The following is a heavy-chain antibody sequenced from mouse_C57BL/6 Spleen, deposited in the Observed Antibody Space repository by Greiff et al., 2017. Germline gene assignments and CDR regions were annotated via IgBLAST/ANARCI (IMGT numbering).Heavy chain of an antibody. D-gene: IGHD2-2*01. Sequence: QVQLQQSGAELVKPGASVKLSCKASGYTFTEYTIHWVKRRSGQGLEGIGWFYPGGGSIKYNEKFKDTATLTADKSSSAVYMALSRLTSEDSAVYFCGRHGIYYGYDGAMDYWGQGTSVTVSS. CDR3: GRHGIYYGYDGAMDY. CDR2: FYPGGGSI. V-gene: IGHV1-62-2*01. J-gene: IGHJ4*01. CDR1: GYTFTEYT.